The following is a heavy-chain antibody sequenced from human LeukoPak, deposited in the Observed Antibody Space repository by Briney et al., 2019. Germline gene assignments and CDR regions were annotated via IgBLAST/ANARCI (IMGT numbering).Heavy chain of an antibody. D-gene: IGHD6-13*01. CDR1: GFTFSSYS. CDR3: ASWAGAADGFSGPFDY. CDR2: ISSSSSYI. V-gene: IGHV3-21*01. Sequence: PGGSLRLSCAASGFTFSSYSMNWVRQAPGKGLEWVSSISSSSSYIYYADSVKGRFTISRDNAKNSLYLQMNSLRAEDTAIYYCASWAGAADGFSGPFDYWGQGTLVTVSS. J-gene: IGHJ4*02.